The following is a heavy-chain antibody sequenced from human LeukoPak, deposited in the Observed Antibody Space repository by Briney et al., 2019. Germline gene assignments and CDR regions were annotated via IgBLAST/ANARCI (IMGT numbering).Heavy chain of an antibody. CDR3: AKDMRSSYSSGWDD. V-gene: IGHV3-23*01. J-gene: IGHJ4*02. D-gene: IGHD6-19*01. CDR2: ISGSGGST. Sequence: PGGSLRLSCAASGFTFSSYSMNWVRQAPGKGLEWVSAISGSGGSTYYADSVKGRFTISRDNSKNTLYLQMNSLRAEDTAVYYCAKDMRSSYSSGWDDWGQGTLVTVSS. CDR1: GFTFSSYS.